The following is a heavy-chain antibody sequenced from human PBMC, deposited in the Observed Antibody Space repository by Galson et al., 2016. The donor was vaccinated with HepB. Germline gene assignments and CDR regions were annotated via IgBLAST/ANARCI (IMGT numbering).Heavy chain of an antibody. D-gene: IGHD1-26*01. J-gene: IGHJ4*02. Sequence: SLRLSCATSGFTFSLYSMNWVRQAPGKGLEWVSYISSYSSTTHYADSVKGRFTISRDNAKNSLYLQMYSLRDEDTAVYYCARGERGSYNSGYFDYWGQGNLVTVSS. CDR3: ARGERGSYNSGYFDY. CDR1: GFTFSLYS. CDR2: ISSYSSTT. V-gene: IGHV3-48*02.